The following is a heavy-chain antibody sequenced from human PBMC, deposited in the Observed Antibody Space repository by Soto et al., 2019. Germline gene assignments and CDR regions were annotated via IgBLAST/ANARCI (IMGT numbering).Heavy chain of an antibody. J-gene: IGHJ2*01. V-gene: IGHV3-72*01. Sequence: EVQLVESGGGLVQPGGSLRLSCVASGFNLGDHYMDWVRQAPGKGLEWVGRTRNKVDSYSIQYAASLKGRVTISRDESKNSLYLQMNSLKTEDTAVYYCDRIASLPSWYFDLWGRGTLVTVSS. CDR3: DRIASLPSWYFDL. CDR1: GFNLGDHY. CDR2: TRNKVDSYSI.